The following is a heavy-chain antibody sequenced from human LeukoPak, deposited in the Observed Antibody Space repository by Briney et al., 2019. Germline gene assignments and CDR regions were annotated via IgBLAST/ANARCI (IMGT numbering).Heavy chain of an antibody. D-gene: IGHD3-3*01. J-gene: IGHJ4*02. CDR1: GGSIRNYY. CDR3: ASADFWSGLGDY. CDR2: IHTSGST. Sequence: PSETLSLTCIVSGGSIRNYYWSWIRQPAGKGLEWIGRIHTSGSTNYSPSLKSRLAMSVDMSKNQFSLKLNSVTAADTAVYYCASADFWSGLGDYWGQGTLVTVSS. V-gene: IGHV4-4*07.